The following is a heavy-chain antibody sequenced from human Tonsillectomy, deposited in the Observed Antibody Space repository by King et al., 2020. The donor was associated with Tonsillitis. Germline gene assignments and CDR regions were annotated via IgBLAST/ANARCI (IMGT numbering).Heavy chain of an antibody. Sequence: VQLVESGRGVVQPGRSLRLSCAASGFTFSTYAMHWVRQAPGKGLEWVAVISYDGSNKYYADSVEGRFTIPRDNSKNTLYLQMNSLRAEDTAVYYCAGDIDDYCDYVGYFDYWGQGTLVTVSS. CDR1: GFTFSTYA. CDR3: AGDIDDYCDYVGYFDY. D-gene: IGHD4-17*01. V-gene: IGHV3-30-3*01. CDR2: ISYDGSNK. J-gene: IGHJ4*02.